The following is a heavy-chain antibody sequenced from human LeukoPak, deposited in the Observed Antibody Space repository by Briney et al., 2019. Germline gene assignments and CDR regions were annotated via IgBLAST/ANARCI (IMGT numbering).Heavy chain of an antibody. D-gene: IGHD3-22*01. V-gene: IGHV3-48*01. CDR2: INADSSTI. CDR3: VRDNSRGQSLGVIY. Sequence: SGGSLRLSCAASGFTFSTYNMNWVRQAPGKGLERISYINADSSTIQYADSVRGRFTTSRDNAKNSLYLQMNSLRAEDTAVYYCVRDNSRGQSLGVIYWGQGSLVTVS. CDR1: GFTFSTYN. J-gene: IGHJ4*02.